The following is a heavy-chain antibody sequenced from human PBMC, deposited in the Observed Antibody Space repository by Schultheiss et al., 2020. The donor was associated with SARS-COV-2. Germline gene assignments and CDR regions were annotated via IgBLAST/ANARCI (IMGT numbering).Heavy chain of an antibody. Sequence: SETLSLTCTVSGGSISSYYWSWIRQPPGKGLEWIGYIYYSGSTYYNPSLKSLVTMSLDTSKNHFSLKLSSVTAADTAVYYCASRGTIFGVVTHNWFDPWGQGTLVTVSS. CDR1: GGSISSYY. D-gene: IGHD3-3*01. V-gene: IGHV4-59*04. J-gene: IGHJ5*02. CDR2: IYYSGST. CDR3: ASRGTIFGVVTHNWFDP.